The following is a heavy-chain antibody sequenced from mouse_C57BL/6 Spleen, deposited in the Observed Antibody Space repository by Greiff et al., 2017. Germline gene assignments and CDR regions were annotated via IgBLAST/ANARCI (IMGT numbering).Heavy chain of an antibody. CDR1: GYTFTSYW. Sequence: VQLQQPGAELVKPGASVKLSCKASGYTFTSYWMQWVKQRPGQGLEWIGEIDPSDSYTNYNQKFKGKSTLTVDTSSSTAYMQRSSLTSEDSAGYYCARGGTTVPIDYWGQGTTLTVSS. CDR2: IDPSDSYT. V-gene: IGHV1-50*01. J-gene: IGHJ2*01. CDR3: ARGGTTVPIDY. D-gene: IGHD1-1*01.